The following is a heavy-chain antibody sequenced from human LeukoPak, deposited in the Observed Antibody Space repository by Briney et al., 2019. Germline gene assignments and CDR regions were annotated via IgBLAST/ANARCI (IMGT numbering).Heavy chain of an antibody. CDR3: ARDHRGTYDYYYMDV. CDR2: IKQDGSEK. D-gene: IGHD1-1*01. V-gene: IGHV3-7*01. Sequence: PGGSLRLSCGASGFSFNNYGMHWVRQAPGKGLEWVANIKQDGSEKYYVDSVKGRFTISRDNAKNSLYLQMNSLRAEDTAVYYCARDHRGTYDYYYMDVWGKGTTVTVSS. J-gene: IGHJ6*03. CDR1: GFSFNNYG.